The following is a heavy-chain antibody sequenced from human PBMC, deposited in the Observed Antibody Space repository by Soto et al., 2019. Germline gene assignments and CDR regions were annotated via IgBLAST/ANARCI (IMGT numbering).Heavy chain of an antibody. V-gene: IGHV3-11*05. CDR1: GFTFSDYY. D-gene: IGHD5-12*01. Sequence: QVQLVESGGGLVKPGGSLRLSCAASGFTFSDYYMSWIRQAPGKGLEWVSYISSSSSYTNYADSVKGRFTISRDNAXNXLXLXXNSLRAEDTAVYYCARDLPGYSGYDYVYYYYGMDVWGQGTTVTVSS. J-gene: IGHJ6*02. CDR2: ISSSSSYT. CDR3: ARDLPGYSGYDYVYYYYGMDV.